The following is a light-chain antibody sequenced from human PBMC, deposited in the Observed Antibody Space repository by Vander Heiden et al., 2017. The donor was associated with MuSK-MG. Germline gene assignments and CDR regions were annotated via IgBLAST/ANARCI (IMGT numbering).Light chain of an antibody. J-gene: IGLJ2*01. CDR2: QDN. V-gene: IGLV3-1*01. CDR1: GLEHDY. CDR3: QAWDNNMI. Sequence: SYDLTQPPSVSVSPGQTAIITCSGDGLEHDYASWYQQKPGQSPILVIYQDNKRPSGIPERFSGSNSGNTATLTISGTQAVDEADYYCQAWDNNMIFGGGTKLTVL.